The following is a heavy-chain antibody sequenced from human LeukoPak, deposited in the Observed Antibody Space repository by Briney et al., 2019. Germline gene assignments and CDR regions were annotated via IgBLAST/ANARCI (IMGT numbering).Heavy chain of an antibody. V-gene: IGHV3-30*01. J-gene: IGHJ3*02. CDR2: ISYDGSNK. D-gene: IGHD2-2*01. Sequence: GGSLSLSCAASGFTFSSYAMHWVRQAPGKGLEWVAVISYDGSNKYYADSVKGRFTISRDNSKNTLYPQMNSLRAEDTAVYYCGRYCSSTSCFDGADDAFDIWGQGTMVTVSS. CDR3: GRYCSSTSCFDGADDAFDI. CDR1: GFTFSSYA.